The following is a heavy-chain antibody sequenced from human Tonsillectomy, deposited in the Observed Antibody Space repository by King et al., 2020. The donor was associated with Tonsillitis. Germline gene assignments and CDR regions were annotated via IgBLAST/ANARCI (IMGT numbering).Heavy chain of an antibody. D-gene: IGHD1-14*01. CDR3: ARAPDGYYFDY. CDR2: ISYDGSDK. Sequence: VQLVESGGGVVKPGRSLRLSCAASGYTFSSYAIHWVRQAPGKGLEWVAVISYDGSDKYYVDSVKGRFTISRDNSKNTLYLQMNFLSAEDTAVYYCARAPDGYYFDYWGQGTLVTVSS. J-gene: IGHJ4*02. V-gene: IGHV3-30*04. CDR1: GYTFSSYA.